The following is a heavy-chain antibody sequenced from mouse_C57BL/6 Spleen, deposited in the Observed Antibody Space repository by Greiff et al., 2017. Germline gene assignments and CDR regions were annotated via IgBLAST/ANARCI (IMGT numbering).Heavy chain of an antibody. CDR2: INPNNGGT. CDR3: ARSGRYYYGSS. J-gene: IGHJ2*01. D-gene: IGHD1-1*01. CDR1: GYTFTDYY. V-gene: IGHV1-26*01. Sequence: EVQLQQSGPELVKPGASVKISCKASGYTFTDYYMNWVKQSHGKSLEWIGDINPNNGGTSYNQKFKGKATLTVDKSSSTAYMELRSLTSEDSAVYYCARSGRYYYGSSWGQGTTLTVSS.